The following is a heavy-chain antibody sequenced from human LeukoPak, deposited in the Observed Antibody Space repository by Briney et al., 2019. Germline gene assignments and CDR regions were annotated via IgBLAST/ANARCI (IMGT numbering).Heavy chain of an antibody. CDR3: ARALPPYCSGGSCYHSFEDY. Sequence: ASVKVSCKASGYTFTGYYIHWVRQAPGQGREWMGWINPNSGGTNYAQKFQGRVTMTRHTSISTAYMELSRLRSDDTAVYYCARALPPYCSGGSCYHSFEDYWGQGTLVTVSS. CDR2: INPNSGGT. V-gene: IGHV1-2*02. CDR1: GYTFTGYY. D-gene: IGHD2-15*01. J-gene: IGHJ4*02.